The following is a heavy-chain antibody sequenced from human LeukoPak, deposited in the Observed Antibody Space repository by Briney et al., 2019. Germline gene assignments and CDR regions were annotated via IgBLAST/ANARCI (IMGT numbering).Heavy chain of an antibody. CDR2: ISSSGSTI. J-gene: IGHJ3*02. D-gene: IGHD6-6*01. V-gene: IGHV3-48*03. CDR1: GFTLSSYA. Sequence: GGSLRLSCVASGFTLSSYAMNWVRLAPGKGLEWVSYISSSGSTIYYADSVKGRFTISRDNAKNSLYLQMNSLRAEDTAVYYCARARGAARPDAFDIWGQGTMVTVSS. CDR3: ARARGAARPDAFDI.